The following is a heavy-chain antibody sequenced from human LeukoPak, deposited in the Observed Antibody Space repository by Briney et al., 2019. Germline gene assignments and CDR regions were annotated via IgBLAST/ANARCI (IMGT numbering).Heavy chain of an antibody. V-gene: IGHV3-53*01. Sequence: GGSLRLSCAASGFTVSSNYMSWVRQAPGKGLERVSVIYSGGSTYYADSVKGRFTISRDNSKNTLYLQMNSLRAEDTAVYYCARVTAMVAHAFDIWGQGTMVTVSS. CDR3: ARVTAMVAHAFDI. J-gene: IGHJ3*02. CDR1: GFTVSSNY. D-gene: IGHD5-18*01. CDR2: IYSGGST.